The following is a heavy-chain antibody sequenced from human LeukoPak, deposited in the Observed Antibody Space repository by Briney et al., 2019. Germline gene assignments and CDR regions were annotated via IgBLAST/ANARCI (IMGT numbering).Heavy chain of an antibody. Sequence: PGGSLRLSCAASGFTFSSYSMNWVRQAPGKGLEWVSSISSSSSYIYYADSVKGRFTISRDNAKNSLYLQMNSLRAEDTAVYYCARVLRDGYNYPDYWGQGTLVTVSS. V-gene: IGHV3-21*01. J-gene: IGHJ4*02. CDR2: ISSSSSYI. D-gene: IGHD5-24*01. CDR3: ARVLRDGYNYPDY. CDR1: GFTFSSYS.